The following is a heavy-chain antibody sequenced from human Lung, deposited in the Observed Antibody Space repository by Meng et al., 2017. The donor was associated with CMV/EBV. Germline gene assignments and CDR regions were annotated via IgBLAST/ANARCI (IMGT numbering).Heavy chain of an antibody. Sequence: QCLLRQSGAEVKKPGASLKVSCEASGFIFTSYAISWVRQAPGQGLQYMGWISAYNGNTNYAQELQGRVTMTTDTSTSTAYMELRSLRFDDTAVYYCARFYCSSTSCPHVLFDYWGQGTLVTVSS. CDR3: ARFYCSSTSCPHVLFDY. J-gene: IGHJ4*02. V-gene: IGHV1-18*01. CDR1: GFIFTSYA. D-gene: IGHD2-2*01. CDR2: ISAYNGNT.